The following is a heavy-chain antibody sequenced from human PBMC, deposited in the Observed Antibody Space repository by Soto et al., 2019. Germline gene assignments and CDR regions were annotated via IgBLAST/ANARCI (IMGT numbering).Heavy chain of an antibody. CDR2: ISYDGSNK. J-gene: IGHJ5*02. Sequence: GGSLRLSCAASGSTFSSYGMHWVRQAPGKGLEWVAVISYDGSNKYYADSVKGRFTISRDNSKNTLYLQMNSLRAEDTAVYYCAKSAPIVGATGYNWFDPWGQGTLVTVS. CDR1: GSTFSSYG. V-gene: IGHV3-30*18. CDR3: AKSAPIVGATGYNWFDP. D-gene: IGHD1-26*01.